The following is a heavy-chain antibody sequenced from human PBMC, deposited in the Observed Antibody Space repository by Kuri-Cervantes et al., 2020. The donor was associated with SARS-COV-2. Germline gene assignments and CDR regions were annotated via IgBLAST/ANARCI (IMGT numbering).Heavy chain of an antibody. CDR1: GFTFSAYA. V-gene: IGHV3-30*16. Sequence: GESLKISCAASGFTFSAYAMQWVRQVPGKGLQWLAVMSSDGISKYYLDSVKGRFTISRDNSRNTLYLHMNSLRVEDTAVYYCARDPNAYNFWSGFKGGIDYWGQGTLVTVSS. D-gene: IGHD3-3*01. CDR2: MSSDGISK. J-gene: IGHJ4*02. CDR3: ARDPNAYNFWSGFKGGIDY.